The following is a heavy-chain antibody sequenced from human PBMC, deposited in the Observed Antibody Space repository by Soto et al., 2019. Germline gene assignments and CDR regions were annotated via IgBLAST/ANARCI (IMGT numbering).Heavy chain of an antibody. D-gene: IGHD3-22*01. CDR2: ISAYNGNT. V-gene: IGHV1-18*01. CDR1: GYTFTSYA. CDR3: ARDWSSARYHNPHFDY. J-gene: IGHJ4*02. Sequence: ASVKVSCKASGYTFTSYAMHWVRQAPGQRLEWMGWISAYNGNTNYAQKLQGRVTMTTDTSTSTAYMELRSLRSDDTAVYYCARDWSSARYHNPHFDYWGQGTLVTVSS.